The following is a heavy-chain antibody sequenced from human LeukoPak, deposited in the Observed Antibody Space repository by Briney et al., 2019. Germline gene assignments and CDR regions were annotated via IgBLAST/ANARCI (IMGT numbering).Heavy chain of an antibody. Sequence: GESLKISCKGSGYSFTSYWIGRVRQMPGKGLEWMGIIYPGDSDTRYSPSFQGQVTISADKSISTAYLQWSSLKASDSAMYYCARHANDYYDSRGYYCDDWGQGTLVTVSS. V-gene: IGHV5-51*01. CDR2: IYPGDSDT. D-gene: IGHD3-22*01. CDR3: ARHANDYYDSRGYYCDD. J-gene: IGHJ4*02. CDR1: GYSFTSYW.